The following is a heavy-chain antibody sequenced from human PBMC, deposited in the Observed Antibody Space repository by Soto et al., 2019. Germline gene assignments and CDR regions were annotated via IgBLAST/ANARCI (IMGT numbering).Heavy chain of an antibody. CDR3: AKRRDGYNDLDY. V-gene: IGHV2-5*02. D-gene: IGHD5-12*01. CDR1: GVSLSTTGVG. CDR2: IYWDGDR. J-gene: IGHJ4*02. Sequence: QITLKESGPTLVKPTQTLALTCTVSGVSLSTTGVGVGWIRQPPGKALEWLALIYWDGDRRYRPSLRSRLTITRDTSKNQVVLTMTNMDPVDTGTYYCAKRRDGYNDLDYWGQGTLVSVFS.